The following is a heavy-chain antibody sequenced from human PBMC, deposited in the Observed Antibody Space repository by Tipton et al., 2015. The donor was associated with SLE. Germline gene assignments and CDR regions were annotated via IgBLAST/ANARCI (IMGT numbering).Heavy chain of an antibody. CDR2: IGWNSGSI. CDR3: AKDSLYGDYVFDY. D-gene: IGHD4-17*01. J-gene: IGHJ4*02. V-gene: IGHV3-9*01. Sequence: SLRLSCAASGFTFDDYGMHWVRQAPGKVLEWVSGIGWNSGSIGYADSVKGRFIISRDNAKSSLYLQMNNLRIEDTALYYCAKDSLYGDYVFDYWGQGTLVTVSS. CDR1: GFTFDDYG.